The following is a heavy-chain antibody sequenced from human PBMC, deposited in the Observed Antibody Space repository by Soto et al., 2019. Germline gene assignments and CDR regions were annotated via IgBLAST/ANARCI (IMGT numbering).Heavy chain of an antibody. CDR1: GYSFTSYW. D-gene: IGHD3-3*01. CDR3: ARLPYYDFWSGFWFDP. CDR2: IYPGDSDT. Sequence: GESLKISCKGSGYSFTSYWIGWVRQMPGKGLEWMGIIYPGDSDTRYSPSFQGQVTISADKSISTAYLQWSSLKASDTAMYYCARLPYYDFWSGFWFDPWGQGTLVTVPS. J-gene: IGHJ5*02. V-gene: IGHV5-51*01.